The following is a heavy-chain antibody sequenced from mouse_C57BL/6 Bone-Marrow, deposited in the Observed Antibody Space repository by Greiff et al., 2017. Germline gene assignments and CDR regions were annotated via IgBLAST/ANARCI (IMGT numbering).Heavy chain of an antibody. CDR3: TGRLRDYIDY. J-gene: IGHJ2*01. Sequence: VQLKESGAELVRPGASVKLSCTASGFNIKDYYMHWVKQRPEQGLEWIGRIDPEDGDTEYAPKFQGKVTMTADTSSNTAYLQRSSLTSEDTAVYYCTGRLRDYIDYWGQGTTLTVSS. V-gene: IGHV14-1*01. D-gene: IGHD2-4*01. CDR1: GFNIKDYY. CDR2: IDPEDGDT.